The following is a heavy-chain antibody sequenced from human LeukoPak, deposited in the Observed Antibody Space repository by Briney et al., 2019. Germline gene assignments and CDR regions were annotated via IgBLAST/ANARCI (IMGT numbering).Heavy chain of an antibody. Sequence: PSETLSLTCTVSGGSISSSSYYWGWIRQPPGKGLEWIGRIETSGNTNYKPSLKSRVTMSVDTSTNQFSLKLNSVTAADTAVYYCARAQWHHADYYYYYMDVWGKGATVTVSS. V-gene: IGHV4-61*05. CDR2: IETSGNT. CDR3: ARAQWHHADYYYYYMDV. CDR1: GGSISSSSYY. D-gene: IGHD6-19*01. J-gene: IGHJ6*03.